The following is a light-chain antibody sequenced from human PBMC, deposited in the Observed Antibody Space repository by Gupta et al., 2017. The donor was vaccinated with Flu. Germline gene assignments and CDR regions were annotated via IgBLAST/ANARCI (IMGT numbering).Light chain of an antibody. CDR3: QQEGSSPYT. CDR2: GAS. Sequence: EIVLTQSPGTLSLSPGERATLSCRASQSVSSSYLAWYQQKPGQAPRLLIYGASSRATGIPDRFSGSGSGTDFTLTISRLEPEDFAVYYCQQEGSSPYTFGRGTKVDIK. CDR1: QSVSSSY. V-gene: IGKV3-20*01. J-gene: IGKJ4*01.